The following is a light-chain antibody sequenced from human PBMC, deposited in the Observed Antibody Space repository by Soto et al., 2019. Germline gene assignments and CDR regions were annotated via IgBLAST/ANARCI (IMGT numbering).Light chain of an antibody. V-gene: IGKV4-1*01. CDR2: WAS. J-gene: IGKJ2*01. CDR1: QSVLYSSNNKNH. CDR3: QQYYSTPYT. Sequence: DIVMTQSPDSLAVSLGERATINCKSSQSVLYSSNNKNHLAWYQQKAGQPPKLLVYWASTRESGVPDRFSGSGSGTDFTLTISSLQAEDVAVYYCQQYYSTPYTFGQGTKVDIK.